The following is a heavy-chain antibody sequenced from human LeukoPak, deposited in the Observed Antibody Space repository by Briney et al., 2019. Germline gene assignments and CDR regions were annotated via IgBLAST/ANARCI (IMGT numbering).Heavy chain of an antibody. CDR2: IRYDGSNK. Sequence: GGSLRLSCAASGFTFSSYGMHWVRQAPGKGLEWVAFIRYDGSNKYYADSVKGRFTISRDNSKNTLYLQMNSLRAEDTAVYYCAKAVVSAAISPSPDYWGQGTLVTVSS. CDR3: AKAVVSAAISPSPDY. CDR1: GFTFSSYG. V-gene: IGHV3-30*02. D-gene: IGHD2-2*01. J-gene: IGHJ4*02.